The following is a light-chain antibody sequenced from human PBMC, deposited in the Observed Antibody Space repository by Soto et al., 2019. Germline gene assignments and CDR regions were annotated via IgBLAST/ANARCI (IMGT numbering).Light chain of an antibody. CDR1: SSDVGGYNY. V-gene: IGLV2-14*03. CDR3: SSYTSGNTLVL. Sequence: QSALTQPASVSGSPGQSITISCTGTSSDVGGYNYVSWYQQHPGKAPKLMIYDVSKRPSGVSNRFSGSKSGNTASLTISGLQADDEADYYCSSYTSGNTLVLFGGGTKLTVL. J-gene: IGLJ2*01. CDR2: DVS.